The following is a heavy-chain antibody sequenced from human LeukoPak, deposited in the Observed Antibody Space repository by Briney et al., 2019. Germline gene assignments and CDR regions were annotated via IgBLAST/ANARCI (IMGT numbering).Heavy chain of an antibody. D-gene: IGHD4-17*01. Sequence: ASVKVSCKASGGTFSSYAISWVRQAPGQGLEWMGWINPNSGGTNYAQKFQGRVTLTRDTSISTAYMELSSLRSEDTAVYYCARRTVTTRCSDYWGQGTLVTVSS. CDR1: GGTFSSYA. CDR2: INPNSGGT. V-gene: IGHV1-2*02. CDR3: ARRTVTTRCSDY. J-gene: IGHJ4*02.